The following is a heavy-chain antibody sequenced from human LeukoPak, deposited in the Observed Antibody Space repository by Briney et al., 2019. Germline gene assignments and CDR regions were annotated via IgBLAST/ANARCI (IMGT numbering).Heavy chain of an antibody. D-gene: IGHD4-17*01. CDR3: ARETVTTDAFDI. Sequence: SETLSLTCAVSGGSISSGGYSLSWIRQPPGKGLGWIGYIYHSGSTYYNPSLKSRVTISVDRSKNQFSLKLSSVTAADTAVYYCARETVTTDAFDIWGQGTMVTVSS. CDR2: IYHSGST. J-gene: IGHJ3*02. V-gene: IGHV4-30-2*01. CDR1: GGSISSGGYS.